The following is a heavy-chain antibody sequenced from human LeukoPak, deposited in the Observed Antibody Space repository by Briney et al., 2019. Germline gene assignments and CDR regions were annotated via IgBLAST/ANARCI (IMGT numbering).Heavy chain of an antibody. CDR3: AKESAGYCSGGSCLGLDY. CDR2: ISYDGSNK. D-gene: IGHD2-15*01. Sequence: QPGRSLRLSCAASGFTFSSYGMHWVRQAPGKGLEWVAVISYDGSNKYYAGSVKGRFTISRDNSKNTLYLQMNSLRAEDTAVYYCAKESAGYCSGGSCLGLDYWGQGTLVTVSS. V-gene: IGHV3-30*18. CDR1: GFTFSSYG. J-gene: IGHJ4*02.